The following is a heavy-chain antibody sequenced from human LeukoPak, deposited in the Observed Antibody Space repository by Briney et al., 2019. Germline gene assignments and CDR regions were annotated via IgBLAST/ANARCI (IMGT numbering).Heavy chain of an antibody. CDR2: IGGSGGST. CDR3: AKTTYASNSSGWYNHFDY. J-gene: IGHJ4*02. V-gene: IGHV3-23*01. CDR1: GFPFSSYG. Sequence: PGGSLRLSCAASGFPFSSYGMHWVRQAPGKGLEWVSAIGGSGGSTYYADSVKGRFTISRDNPKKTLYLQMDSLRAEDTTVYYCAKTTYASNSSGWYNHFDYWGQGTLVTVSS. D-gene: IGHD6-19*01.